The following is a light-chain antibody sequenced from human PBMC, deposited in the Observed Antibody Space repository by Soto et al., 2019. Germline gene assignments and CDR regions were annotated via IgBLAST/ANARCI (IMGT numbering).Light chain of an antibody. CDR2: GAS. J-gene: IGKJ2*01. Sequence: EIVLTQSPGTLSLSPGERATLSCRASQSVSSSYLAWYQQKPGQAPRLLIYGASSRATAIPDRFSGSGSGTDFTLTLSVLEPEDFGVYYCQQYGSSPTFGQGTKLEIK. V-gene: IGKV3-20*01. CDR3: QQYGSSPT. CDR1: QSVSSSY.